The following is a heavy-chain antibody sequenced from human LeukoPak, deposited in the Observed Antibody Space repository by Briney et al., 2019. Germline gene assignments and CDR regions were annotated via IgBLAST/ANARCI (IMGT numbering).Heavy chain of an antibody. J-gene: IGHJ3*02. CDR1: GGSISSGGYY. CDR2: IYYSGST. D-gene: IGHD3-9*01. V-gene: IGHV4-31*09. CDR3: RFGILTGYGAFDI. Sequence: SQTLSLTCTVSGGSISSGGYYWSWIRQHPGKGLEWIGYIYYSGSTNYNPSLKSRVTISVDTPKNQFSLKLSSVTAADTAVYYCRFGILTGYGAFDIWGQGTMVTVSS.